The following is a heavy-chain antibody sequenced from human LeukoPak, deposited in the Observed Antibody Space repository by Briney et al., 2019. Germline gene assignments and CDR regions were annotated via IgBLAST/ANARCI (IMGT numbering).Heavy chain of an antibody. CDR3: ARDLYYDYVWGSYRNAFDV. V-gene: IGHV3-21*01. J-gene: IGHJ3*01. CDR2: ISGSSSYI. Sequence: GGSLRLSCAASGFTFSYYTMTWVRQAPGKGLERVSSISGSSSYINYADSVKGRFTITRDNANNSLYLQMNSLRAEDTAVYYCARDLYYDYVWGSYRNAFDVWGQGTMVTVSS. D-gene: IGHD3-16*02. CDR1: GFTFSYYT.